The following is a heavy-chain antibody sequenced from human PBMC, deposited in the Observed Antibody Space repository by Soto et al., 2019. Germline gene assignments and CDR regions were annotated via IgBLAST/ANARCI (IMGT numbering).Heavy chain of an antibody. D-gene: IGHD6-19*01. CDR3: VKGGPGGLYLFSF. J-gene: IGHJ4*02. CDR2: ISGSGDSP. CDR1: GFTFSNYA. Sequence: PGGSLRLSCAASGFTFSNYAMSWVRQAPGKGLEWVSIISGSGDSPYYADSVKGRFTISRDNSRNTLYLQMNSLRAGDSAKYYWVKGGPGGLYLFSFWGRGPLVTVSS. V-gene: IGHV3-23*01.